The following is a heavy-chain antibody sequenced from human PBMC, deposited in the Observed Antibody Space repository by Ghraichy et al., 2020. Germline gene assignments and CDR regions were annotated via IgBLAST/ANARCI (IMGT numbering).Heavy chain of an antibody. J-gene: IGHJ6*02. CDR1: GGSIRSHF. Sequence: ESLNISCTVSGGSIRSHFWSWIRQCPGKGLEWIGYIYYTGSTNYSPSLGGRATISLDTSKNQFSLTLTPVTAADTAVYYCARRGRGYSLYYYGLDVWGPGTTVIVSS. CDR2: IYYTGST. V-gene: IGHV4-59*08. CDR3: ARRGRGYSLYYYGLDV. D-gene: IGHD5-18*01.